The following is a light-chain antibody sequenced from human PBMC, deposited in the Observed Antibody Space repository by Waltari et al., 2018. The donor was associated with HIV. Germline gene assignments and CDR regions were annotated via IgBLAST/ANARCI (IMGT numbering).Light chain of an antibody. CDR3: QRYDNLPQP. Sequence: DIQMAQSPSSLSASVGDRVTITCQASQDIANYLNWYQHKPGKAPKLLIYDAPSSETGVPSRFSGSGSGTDFTFTISSLQPEDIATYFCQRYDNLPQPFGPGTKVEIK. J-gene: IGKJ1*01. CDR1: QDIANY. CDR2: DAP. V-gene: IGKV1-33*01.